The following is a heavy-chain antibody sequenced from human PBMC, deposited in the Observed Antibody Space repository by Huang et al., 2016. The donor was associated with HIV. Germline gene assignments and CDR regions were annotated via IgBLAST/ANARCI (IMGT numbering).Heavy chain of an antibody. V-gene: IGHV1-69*13. J-gene: IGHJ4*02. CDR3: ARGQLGSYGDYDVLY. CDR1: GGTLSKYA. Sequence: QVQLVQSGAEVKTPGSSVKVSCKASGGTLSKYAISWVRQAPGQGLEWRGGSIPMFRTPNYARKFPRRVTITADDSTGATYVEVSSLRSEDTALYYCARGQLGSYGDYDVLYWGQGTLVTVSS. CDR2: SIPMFRTP. D-gene: IGHD4-17*01.